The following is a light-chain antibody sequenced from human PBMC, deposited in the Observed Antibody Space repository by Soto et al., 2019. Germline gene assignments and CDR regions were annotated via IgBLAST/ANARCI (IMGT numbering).Light chain of an antibody. CDR2: AAS. Sequence: DIQMTQSPSSLSASVGDRVTITCRASQSISSYLNWYQQKPWQAPKLLIYAASSLQSRGPSRFIGRGSWTDFTLTISSLPPEDVATYDWQQSYSTPPWKFGQGTKVEIK. J-gene: IGKJ1*01. CDR3: QQSYSTPPWK. CDR1: QSISSY. V-gene: IGKV1-39*01.